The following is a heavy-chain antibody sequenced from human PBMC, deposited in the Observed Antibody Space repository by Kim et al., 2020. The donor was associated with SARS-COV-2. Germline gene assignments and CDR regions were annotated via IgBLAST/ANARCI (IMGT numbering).Heavy chain of an antibody. CDR3: ARAGGDNIWFDP. J-gene: IGHJ5*02. D-gene: IGHD4-17*01. Sequence: SNPSLTSRVTISVDRSKNQFSLKLSSVTAADTAVYYCARAGGDNIWFDPWGQGTLVTVSS. V-gene: IGHV4-30-2*01.